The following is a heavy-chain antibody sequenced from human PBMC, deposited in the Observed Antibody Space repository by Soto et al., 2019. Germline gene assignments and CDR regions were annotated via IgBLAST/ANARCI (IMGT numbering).Heavy chain of an antibody. CDR3: TADTYSRSASANDY. Sequence: EVQLVESGGGFVKPGGSLRLSCAASGFIFSDTWMNWVRQAPNKGLEWVARIKHKRDGATTHYAAPVKGRFIISRDDSRDTVFLQMASLKTQDTALYYCTADTYSRSASANDYWGLGALVTVSS. V-gene: IGHV3-15*07. D-gene: IGHD2-21*01. CDR2: IKHKRDGATT. CDR1: GFIFSDTW. J-gene: IGHJ4*02.